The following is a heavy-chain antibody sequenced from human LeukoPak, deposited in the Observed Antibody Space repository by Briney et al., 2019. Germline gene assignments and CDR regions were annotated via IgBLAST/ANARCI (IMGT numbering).Heavy chain of an antibody. CDR1: GGSISSYY. J-gene: IGHJ6*02. V-gene: IGHV4-59*01. Sequence: SETLSLTCTVSGGSISSYYWSWIRQPPGKGLEWIGYIYCSGSTNYNPSLKSRVTISVDTSKNQFSLKLSSVTAADTAVYYCAGSYYCYGMDVWGQGTTVIVSS. CDR2: IYCSGST. CDR3: AGSYYCYGMDV.